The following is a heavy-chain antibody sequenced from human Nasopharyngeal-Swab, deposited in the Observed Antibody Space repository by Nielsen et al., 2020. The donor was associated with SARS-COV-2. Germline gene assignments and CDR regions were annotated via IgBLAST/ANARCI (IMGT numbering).Heavy chain of an antibody. CDR3: AKDYYDSSGYHPDAFDI. D-gene: IGHD3-22*01. J-gene: IGHJ3*02. V-gene: IGHV3-23*01. CDR1: GFTLSSYA. Sequence: GESLKISCAASGFTLSSYAMSWVRQAPGKGLEWVSAISGSGGSTYYADSVKGRFTISRDNSKNTLYLQMNSLRAEDTAVYYCAKDYYDSSGYHPDAFDIWGQGTMVTVSS. CDR2: ISGSGGST.